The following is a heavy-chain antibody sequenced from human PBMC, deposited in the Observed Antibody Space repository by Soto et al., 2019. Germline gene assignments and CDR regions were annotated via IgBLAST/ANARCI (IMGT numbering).Heavy chain of an antibody. CDR1: GFICSSYD. D-gene: IGHD2-8*02. Sequence: PGESLRLSCAVSGFICSSYDMSWVRQAPGKGLEWVSTILVGGSTHYEDSVRGRFTISRDTSKNTVYLQMNSLTAGDTAVYYCAKATATGGGAFEIYGQGTMVTVSS. CDR2: ILVGGST. CDR3: AKATATGGGAFEI. V-gene: IGHV3-23*01. J-gene: IGHJ3*02.